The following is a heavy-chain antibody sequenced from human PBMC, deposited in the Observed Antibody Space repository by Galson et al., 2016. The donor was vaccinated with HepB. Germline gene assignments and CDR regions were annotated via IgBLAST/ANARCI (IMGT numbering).Heavy chain of an antibody. D-gene: IGHD5-18*01. V-gene: IGHV5-51*01. CDR2: IYPRDSDV. CDR3: ARSRADRGYSDRDAVDI. CDR1: GYKFTTYW. J-gene: IGHJ3*02. Sequence: QSGAEVTKPGESLKISCQVSGYKFTTYWIGWVRQMPGKGLEWMGLIYPRDSDVTYSPSFQGQVTISADKSITTAYLQWSSLKASDTAVYYCARSRADRGYSDRDAVDIWGQGTVVTVSS.